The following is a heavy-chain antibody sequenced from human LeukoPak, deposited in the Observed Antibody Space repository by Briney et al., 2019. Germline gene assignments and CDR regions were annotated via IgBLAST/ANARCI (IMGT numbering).Heavy chain of an antibody. Sequence: GGSLRLSCAASGFAFSNYAVAWVRQAPGKGLEWVSGISASGVGTYYADSVKGRFTISRDDSKNTAYLQMNSLKTEDTAVYYCTRQAPGRLGELSLSYYFDYWGQGTLVTVSS. J-gene: IGHJ4*02. D-gene: IGHD3-16*02. CDR1: GFAFSNYA. CDR3: TRQAPGRLGELSLSYYFDY. CDR2: ISASGVGT. V-gene: IGHV3-23*01.